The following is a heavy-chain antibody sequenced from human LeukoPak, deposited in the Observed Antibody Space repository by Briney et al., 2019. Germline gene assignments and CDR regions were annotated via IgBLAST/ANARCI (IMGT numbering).Heavy chain of an antibody. Sequence: SETLSLTCAVYGGSFSGYYWSWIRQPPGKGLEWIGEINHSGSTNYNPSLKSRVTISVDTSKNQFSLKLSSVTAADTAVYYCARGCRWFVDYWGQGTLVTVSS. CDR3: ARGCRWFVDY. D-gene: IGHD3-10*01. V-gene: IGHV4-34*01. CDR1: GGSFSGYY. CDR2: INHSGST. J-gene: IGHJ4*02.